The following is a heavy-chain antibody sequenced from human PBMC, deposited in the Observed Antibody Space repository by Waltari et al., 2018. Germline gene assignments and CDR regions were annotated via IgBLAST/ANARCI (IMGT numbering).Heavy chain of an antibody. Sequence: QVQLQESGPGLVTPSQTLSLTCTVSGGSISSGSSYWSWSRQPAGKGLEWIGYIYTSGSTNYNPSLKSRVTISVDTSKNQFSLKLSSVTAADTAVYYCARVTGSSGYWGQGTLVTVSS. J-gene: IGHJ4*02. V-gene: IGHV4-61*09. CDR1: GGSISSGSSY. CDR2: IYTSGST. CDR3: ARVTGSSGY. D-gene: IGHD6-6*01.